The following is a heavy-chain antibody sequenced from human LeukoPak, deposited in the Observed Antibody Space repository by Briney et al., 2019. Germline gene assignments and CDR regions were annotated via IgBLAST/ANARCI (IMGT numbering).Heavy chain of an antibody. Sequence: SETLSLTCTVSGVSISSYSWSWIRQPPGKGLVWIAYINYCGTTNYNPSLKSRVTISVDTSKKQVSLRLSSVTAADTAVYYCAGSGYSYGYNFDYWGQGTLVTVSS. CDR3: AGSGYSYGYNFDY. CDR2: INYCGTT. V-gene: IGHV4-59*01. J-gene: IGHJ4*02. D-gene: IGHD5-18*01. CDR1: GVSISSYS.